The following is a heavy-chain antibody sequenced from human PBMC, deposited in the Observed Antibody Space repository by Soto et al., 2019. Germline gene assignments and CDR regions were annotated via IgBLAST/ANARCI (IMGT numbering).Heavy chain of an antibody. CDR3: ARDFNNWNYQDAFDI. J-gene: IGHJ3*02. Sequence: SETLSLTCTVSGGSISSYYWSWIRQPPGKGLEWIGYIYYSGSTNYNPSLKSRVTISVDTSKNQFSLKLSSVTAADTAVYYCARDFNNWNYQDAFDIWGQGTMVTVSS. CDR2: IYYSGST. V-gene: IGHV4-59*12. CDR1: GGSISSYY. D-gene: IGHD1-7*01.